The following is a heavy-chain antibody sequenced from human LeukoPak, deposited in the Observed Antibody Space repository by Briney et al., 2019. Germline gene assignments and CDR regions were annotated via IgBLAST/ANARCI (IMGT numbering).Heavy chain of an antibody. CDR2: IYYSGST. Sequence: SETLSLTCTVSGGSISSGGYYWSWIRQHPGKGLEWIGYIYYSGSTYYNPSLKSRVTISVDTSKNQFSLKLSSVTAADTAVYYCARAPPGGDCSRLDYWGQGILVTVSS. CDR1: GGSISSGGYY. V-gene: IGHV4-31*03. D-gene: IGHD2-21*02. CDR3: ARAPPGGDCSRLDY. J-gene: IGHJ4*02.